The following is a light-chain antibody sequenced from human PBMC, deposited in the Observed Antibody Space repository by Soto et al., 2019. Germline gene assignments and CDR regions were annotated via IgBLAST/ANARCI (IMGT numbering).Light chain of an antibody. CDR1: QTVTNSF. Sequence: ETVLTQSPGTLSLSPGERATLSCRASQTVTNSFFAWYQQKPGQAPRLLIYGISSRATGIPDRFSGSGSGTDFTLTISRLEPEDFVVYFCQLYSSLPHTFGQGTKLEVK. CDR2: GIS. V-gene: IGKV3-20*01. CDR3: QLYSSLPHT. J-gene: IGKJ2*01.